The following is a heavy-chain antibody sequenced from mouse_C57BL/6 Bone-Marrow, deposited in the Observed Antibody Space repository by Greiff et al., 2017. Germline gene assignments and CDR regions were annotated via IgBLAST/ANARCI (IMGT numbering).Heavy chain of an antibody. CDR3: ARREYYDGSNFFYY. Sequence: QVQLQQSGAELVMPGASVKLSCKASGYTFTSYWMHWVKQRPGQGLEWIGEIDPSDSYTNYNQKFKGKSTLTVDNSSSTAYMQLSSLTSEDSAVYYCARREYYDGSNFFYYWGQGTTLTVSS. CDR1: GYTFTSYW. D-gene: IGHD1-1*01. J-gene: IGHJ2*01. CDR2: IDPSDSYT. V-gene: IGHV1-69*01.